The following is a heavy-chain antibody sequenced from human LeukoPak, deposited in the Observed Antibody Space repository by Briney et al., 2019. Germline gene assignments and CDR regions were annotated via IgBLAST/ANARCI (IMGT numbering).Heavy chain of an antibody. D-gene: IGHD2-15*01. J-gene: IGHJ4*02. Sequence: TSETLSLTCAVYGGSFSGYYWSWIRQPPGKGLEWIGEINHSGSTNYNPSLKSRVTISVDTSKNQFSLKLSSVTAADTAVYYCARSQLLLLSGVLHSDYWGQGTLVTVSS. V-gene: IGHV4-34*01. CDR1: GGSFSGYY. CDR3: ARSQLLLLSGVLHSDY. CDR2: INHSGST.